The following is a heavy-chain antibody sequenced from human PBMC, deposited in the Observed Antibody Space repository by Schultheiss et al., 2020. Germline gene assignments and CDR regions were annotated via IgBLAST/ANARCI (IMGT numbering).Heavy chain of an antibody. D-gene: IGHD2-2*02. CDR3: ATGSHIVVVPAAIHPYYYYGMDV. CDR1: GYSFTSYW. Sequence: GGSLRLSCKGSGYSFTSYWIGWVRQMPGKGLEWMGIIYPGDSDTRYSPSFQGQVTISADKSISTAYLQWSSLKASDTAMYYCATGSHIVVVPAAIHPYYYYGMDVWGQGTTVNGYS. V-gene: IGHV5-51*01. J-gene: IGHJ6*02. CDR2: IYPGDSDT.